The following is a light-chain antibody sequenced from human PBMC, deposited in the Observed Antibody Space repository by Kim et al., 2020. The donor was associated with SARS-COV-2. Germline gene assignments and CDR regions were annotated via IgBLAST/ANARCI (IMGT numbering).Light chain of an antibody. CDR2: GAS. J-gene: IGKJ4*01. CDR3: QQYGTSPET. V-gene: IGKV3-20*01. CDR1: QSVSSNY. Sequence: SPGERATRSCRASQSVSSNYLAWYQHKPGQAPRLLIYGASSRATGIPDRFSGSGSGTDFTLSINRLEPEDFAVYYCQQYGTSPETFGGGTKVDIK.